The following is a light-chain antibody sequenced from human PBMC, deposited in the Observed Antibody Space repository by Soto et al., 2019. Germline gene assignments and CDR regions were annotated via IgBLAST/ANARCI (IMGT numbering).Light chain of an antibody. Sequence: QSVLTQPASVSGSPGEWITISCTGTSSDVGGYNYVSWYQQLPGKAPKLIIYDVSNRPSGVSFRFSASKSANAASLTISGLQAEDEADYYCSSYTSSSTLYVFGTGTKVTVL. CDR3: SSYTSSSTLYV. J-gene: IGLJ1*01. CDR2: DVS. V-gene: IGLV2-14*03. CDR1: SSDVGGYNY.